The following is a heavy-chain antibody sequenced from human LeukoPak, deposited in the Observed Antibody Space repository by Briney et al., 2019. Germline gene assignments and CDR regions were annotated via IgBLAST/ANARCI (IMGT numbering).Heavy chain of an antibody. CDR1: GGSISNSGYY. J-gene: IGHJ4*02. CDR2: IHYSDSA. Sequence: PSETLSLTCAVSGGSISNSGYYWAWIRQPPGKGLEYIGNIHYSDSALYNPSLQSRATISVDTSKNQFSLKLSSVTAADTAVYYCARRRAAAGPFDYWGRGTLVTVSS. V-gene: IGHV4-39*01. D-gene: IGHD6-13*01. CDR3: ARRRAAAGPFDY.